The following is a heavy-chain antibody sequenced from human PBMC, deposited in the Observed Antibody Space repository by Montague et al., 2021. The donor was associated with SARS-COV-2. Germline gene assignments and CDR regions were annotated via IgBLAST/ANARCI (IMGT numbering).Heavy chain of an antibody. J-gene: IGHJ5*02. CDR1: GGSISSSSYY. V-gene: IGHV4-39*01. CDR3: ADRGVRYSSSWYSYWFDP. D-gene: IGHD6-13*01. CDR2: IYYSGST. Sequence: SETLSLTCTVSGGSISSSSYYWGWIRQPPGKGLEWIGSIYYSGSTYYNPSLKSRVTISVDTSKNQFSLKLSSVTAADTAVYYCADRGVRYSSSWYSYWFDPWGQGTLVTVSS.